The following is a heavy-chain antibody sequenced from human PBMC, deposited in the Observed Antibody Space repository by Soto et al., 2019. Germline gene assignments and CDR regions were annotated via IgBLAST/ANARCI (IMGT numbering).Heavy chain of an antibody. Sequence: QVQLVESGGGVVQPGRSLRLSCAASGFTFSSYAMHLVRQAPGKGLEWVAVISYDGSNKYYADSVKGRFTISRDNSKNTLYLQMNSLRAEDTAVYYCARDPSGWQRFYYGMDVWGQGTTVTVSS. CDR2: ISYDGSNK. CDR1: GFTFSSYA. V-gene: IGHV3-30-3*01. J-gene: IGHJ6*02. D-gene: IGHD6-19*01. CDR3: ARDPSGWQRFYYGMDV.